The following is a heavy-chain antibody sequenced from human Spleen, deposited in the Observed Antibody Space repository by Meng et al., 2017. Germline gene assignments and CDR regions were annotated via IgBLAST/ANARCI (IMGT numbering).Heavy chain of an antibody. CDR2: IYYSGST. D-gene: IGHD3-10*01. CDR3: ARVARSMVRGVREYYFDY. Sequence: SETLSLTCTVSGDSISSYYWSWIRQPPGKGLEWIGYIYYSGSTNYNPSLKSRVTISVDTSKNQFSLKLSSVTAADTAVYYCARVARSMVRGVREYYFDYWGQGTLVTVSS. V-gene: IGHV4-59*01. J-gene: IGHJ4*02. CDR1: GDSISSYY.